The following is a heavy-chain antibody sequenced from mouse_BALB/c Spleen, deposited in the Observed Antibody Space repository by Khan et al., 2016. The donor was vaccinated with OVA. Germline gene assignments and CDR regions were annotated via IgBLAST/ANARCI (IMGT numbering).Heavy chain of an antibody. CDR2: IWSVGNI. Sequence: QVQLKQSGPGLVQPSQSLSITCTVSGFSLTNYGVHWIRQSPGRGLEWLGLIWSVGNIDYNAAFISRLTISKDNTKSQVFFKMNSLQVDDTAIYYWARKRGVHYNMDFWGQGISVTVSS. CDR1: GFSLTNYG. V-gene: IGHV2-2*01. CDR3: ARKRGVHYNMDF. J-gene: IGHJ4*01.